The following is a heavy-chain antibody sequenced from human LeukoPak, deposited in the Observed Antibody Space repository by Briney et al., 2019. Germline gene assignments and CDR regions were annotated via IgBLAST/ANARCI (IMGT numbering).Heavy chain of an antibody. V-gene: IGHV3-15*01. CDR1: GFTFSNAW. CDR3: AAVSVDYGDSSFDF. Sequence: PGGSLRLSCAASGFTFSNAWMSWVRQAPGKGLEWVGRIKSKTDGGTTDYAEPVKGRFTISRDDSKKTLYLQMNSLKTEDTALYYCAAVSVDYGDSSFDFWGQGTLGTVSS. D-gene: IGHD4-17*01. CDR2: IKSKTDGGTT. J-gene: IGHJ4*02.